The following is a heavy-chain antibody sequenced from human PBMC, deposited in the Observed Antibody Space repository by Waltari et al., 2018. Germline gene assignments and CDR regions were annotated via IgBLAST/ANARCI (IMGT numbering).Heavy chain of an antibody. CDR3: ARDQDWAFDY. V-gene: IGHV3-48*02. D-gene: IGHD2-21*01. Sequence: EVQLLESGGGLVQPGGSLRLSCAASGFTFSSYAMSWVRQAPGKGLEWVSHIGPGGSNIGYADSVKGRITISRDNAQNSLYLIINSLTDEDTAVYYCARDQDWAFDYWGRGTLVTVSS. CDR1: GFTFSSYA. CDR2: IGPGGSNI. J-gene: IGHJ4*02.